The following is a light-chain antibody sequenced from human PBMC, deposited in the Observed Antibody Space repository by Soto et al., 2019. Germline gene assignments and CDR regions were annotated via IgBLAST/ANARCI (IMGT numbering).Light chain of an antibody. V-gene: IGLV2-14*01. CDR1: SSDVGTYNY. Sequence: QSVLTQPASVSGSPGQSITISCTGTSSDVGTYNYVTWYQRHPGKGPKLLIYEVNKRPSEVSYRFSGSKSGNTASLTISGLQAEDEADYYCSLYTSTSTFVFGPGTKVTVL. CDR3: SLYTSTSTFV. J-gene: IGLJ1*01. CDR2: EVN.